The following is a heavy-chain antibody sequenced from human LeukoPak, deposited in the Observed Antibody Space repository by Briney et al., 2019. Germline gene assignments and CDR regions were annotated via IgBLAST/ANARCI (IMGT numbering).Heavy chain of an antibody. CDR3: AKTTVFYDSSGSHY. CDR2: ISGSGGST. J-gene: IGHJ4*02. V-gene: IGHV3-23*01. Sequence: GGSLRLSCAASGLTFSSYAMSWVRQAPGKGLEWVSAISGSGGSTYYADSVKGRFTISRDNSKNTLYLQMNSLRAEDTAVYYCAKTTVFYDSSGSHYWGQGTLVTVSS. CDR1: GLTFSSYA. D-gene: IGHD3-22*01.